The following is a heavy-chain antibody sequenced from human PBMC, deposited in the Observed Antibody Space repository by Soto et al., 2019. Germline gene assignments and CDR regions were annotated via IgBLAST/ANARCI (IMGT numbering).Heavy chain of an antibody. Sequence: QVQLQESGPGLVKPSQTLSLTCTVSGGSISSGGYYWSWIRQHPGKGLEWIGYIYYSGSTYHNPSLTSRVTISEDTSKHQFSLELSSVTAADTAVYYCARDTPDYDSRDYYGMDVWGRGTTVTVSS. CDR2: IYYSGST. CDR1: GGSISSGGYY. CDR3: ARDTPDYDSRDYYGMDV. J-gene: IGHJ6*02. D-gene: IGHD3-22*01. V-gene: IGHV4-31*03.